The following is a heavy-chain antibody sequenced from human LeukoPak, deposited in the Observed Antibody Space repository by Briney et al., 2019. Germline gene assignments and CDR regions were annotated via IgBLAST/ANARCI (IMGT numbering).Heavy chain of an antibody. CDR1: GGPFSAY. CDR3: ARVEGSWQGPGDYYYGMDV. J-gene: IGHJ6*02. D-gene: IGHD6-13*01. CDR2: INQSGIT. Sequence: SETLSLTCAVYGGPFSAYWSWIRQPPGKGLAWIGEINQSGITNYNPSLKNRVIISGDTSKNEVSLKLTSVTAADTAVYYCARVEGSWQGPGDYYYGMDVWGQGTTVTVSS. V-gene: IGHV4-34*01.